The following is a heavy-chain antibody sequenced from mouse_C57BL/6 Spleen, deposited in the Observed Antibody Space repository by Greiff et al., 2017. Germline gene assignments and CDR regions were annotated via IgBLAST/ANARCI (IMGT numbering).Heavy chain of an antibody. CDR1: GYTFTSYW. CDR2: IDPNSGGT. CDR3: ARERTTVVAMDYAMDY. V-gene: IGHV1-72*01. D-gene: IGHD1-1*01. Sequence: VQLQQPGAELVKPGASVKLSCKASGYTFTSYWMHWVKQRPGRGLEWIGRIDPNSGGTKYNEKFKSKATLTVDKPSSTAYMQLSSLTSEDSAVYYCARERTTVVAMDYAMDYWGQGTSVTVSS. J-gene: IGHJ4*01.